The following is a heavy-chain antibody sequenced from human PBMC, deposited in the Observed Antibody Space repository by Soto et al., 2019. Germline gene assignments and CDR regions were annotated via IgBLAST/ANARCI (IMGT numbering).Heavy chain of an antibody. Sequence: PGGSLRLSCAASGFTFSSYSMNWVRQAPGKGLEWVSYISSSSSTIYYADSVKGRFTISRDNAKKTVYLQMSSLRVEDTALYYCVRPYYSSSWFPFDRWGQGTLVTVSS. CDR2: ISSSSSTI. D-gene: IGHD6-13*01. CDR1: GFTFSSYS. V-gene: IGHV3-48*01. J-gene: IGHJ4*02. CDR3: VRPYYSSSWFPFDR.